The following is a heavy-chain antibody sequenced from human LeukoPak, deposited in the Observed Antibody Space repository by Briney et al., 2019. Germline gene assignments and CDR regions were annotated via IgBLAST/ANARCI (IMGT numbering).Heavy chain of an antibody. CDR3: ARGKGQDAFDI. V-gene: IGHV4-34*01. Sequence: GSLRLSCAASGFTFSSYWMSWVRQPPGKGLEWIGEINHSGSTNYNPSLKSRVTISVDTSKNQFSLKLSSVTAADTAVYYRARGKGQDAFDIWGQGTMVTVSS. CDR1: GFTFSSYW. CDR2: INHSGST. J-gene: IGHJ3*02.